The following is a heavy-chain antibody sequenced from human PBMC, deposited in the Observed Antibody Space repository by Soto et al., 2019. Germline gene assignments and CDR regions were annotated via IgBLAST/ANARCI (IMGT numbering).Heavy chain of an antibody. D-gene: IGHD3-9*01. CDR1: GYTFTSYG. Sequence: ASVKVSCKASGYTFTSYGISWVRQAPGQGLEWMGWISAYNGNTNYAQKLQGRVTMTTDTSTSTAYMELRSLRSDDTAVYYCARTLGDYDILTGYYGWFDPWGQGTLVTVSS. CDR2: ISAYNGNT. CDR3: ARTLGDYDILTGYYGWFDP. J-gene: IGHJ5*02. V-gene: IGHV1-18*01.